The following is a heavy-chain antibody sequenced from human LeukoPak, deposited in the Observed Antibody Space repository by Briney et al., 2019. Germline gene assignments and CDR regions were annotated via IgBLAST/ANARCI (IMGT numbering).Heavy chain of an antibody. CDR2: ISSSSSTI. CDR3: AILSPAVAGQALRY. Sequence: GGSLRLSCAASGFTFSSYSMSWVRQAPGKGLEWVSYISSSSSTIYYADSVKGRFTISRDNAKNSLYLQMNSLRAEDTAVYYCAILSPAVAGQALRYWGQGTLVTVSS. V-gene: IGHV3-48*01. D-gene: IGHD6-19*01. J-gene: IGHJ4*02. CDR1: GFTFSSYS.